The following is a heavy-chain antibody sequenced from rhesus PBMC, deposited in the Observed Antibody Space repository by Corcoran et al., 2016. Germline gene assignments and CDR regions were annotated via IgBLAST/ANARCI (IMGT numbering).Heavy chain of an antibody. Sequence: QVQLQQWGEGLVKPSENLSLTCAVYGGSVSGYWGGWIRQPPGKGLEWIGRNRSGGSTNYTPSLKSRVTISIDTSKNQFSLELSSVTAADTAVYYCARHVSSGWYQNSLDVWGRGVLVTVSS. CDR2: NRSGGST. CDR3: ARHVSSGWYQNSLDV. CDR1: GGSVSGYW. J-gene: IGHJ5-2*02. D-gene: IGHD6-31*01. V-gene: IGHV4-160*01.